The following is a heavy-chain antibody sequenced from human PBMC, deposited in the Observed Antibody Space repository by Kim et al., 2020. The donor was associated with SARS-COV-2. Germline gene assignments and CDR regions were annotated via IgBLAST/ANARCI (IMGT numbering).Heavy chain of an antibody. CDR1: GGSFSGYY. CDR3: ARGRRDGYNSYYYYYGMDV. Sequence: SETLSLTCAVYGGSFSGYYWSWIRQPPGKGLEWIGEINHSGSTNYNPSLKSRVTISVDTSKNQFSLKLSSVTAADTAVYYCARGRRDGYNSYYYYYGMDVWGQGTTVTVSS. V-gene: IGHV4-34*01. CDR2: INHSGST. D-gene: IGHD5-12*01. J-gene: IGHJ6*02.